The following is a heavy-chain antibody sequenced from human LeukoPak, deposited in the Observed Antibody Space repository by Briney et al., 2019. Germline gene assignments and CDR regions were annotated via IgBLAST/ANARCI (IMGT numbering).Heavy chain of an antibody. Sequence: ASVKVSCKASGYTFTSYGISWVRQAPGQGLEWMGWISAYNGNTNYAQKLQGRVTMTTDTSTSTAYMELRSLRSDDTAVYYCARDSYYYDSSGSDYWGRGTLVTVSS. J-gene: IGHJ4*02. CDR1: GYTFTSYG. D-gene: IGHD3-22*01. V-gene: IGHV1-18*01. CDR2: ISAYNGNT. CDR3: ARDSYYYDSSGSDY.